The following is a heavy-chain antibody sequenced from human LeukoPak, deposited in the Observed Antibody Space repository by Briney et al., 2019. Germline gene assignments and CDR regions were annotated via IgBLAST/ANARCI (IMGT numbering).Heavy chain of an antibody. CDR2: IYSGGST. Sequence: PGGSLRLSCAASGFTFSNAWMSWVRQAPGKGLEWVSVIYSGGSTYYADSVKGRFTISRDNSKNTLYLQMNSLRAEDTAVYYCARHGSYYVGYFDYWGQGTLVTVSS. J-gene: IGHJ4*02. D-gene: IGHD1-26*01. CDR3: ARHGSYYVGYFDY. V-gene: IGHV3-66*04. CDR1: GFTFSNAW.